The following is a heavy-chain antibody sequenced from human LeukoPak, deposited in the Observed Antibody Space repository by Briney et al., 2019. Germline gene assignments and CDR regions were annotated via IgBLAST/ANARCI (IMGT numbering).Heavy chain of an antibody. V-gene: IGHV3-23*01. D-gene: IGHD3-9*01. CDR1: GFTFSSYA. CDR3: AKAAEGYFDWLLRRVPYFDY. Sequence: GASLRLSCAASGFTFSSYAMSWVRQAPGKGREWVSAISGSGGSTYYADSVKGRFTISRDNSKNTLYLQMNSLRAEDTAVYYCAKAAEGYFDWLLRRVPYFDYWGQGTLVTVSS. CDR2: ISGSGGST. J-gene: IGHJ4*02.